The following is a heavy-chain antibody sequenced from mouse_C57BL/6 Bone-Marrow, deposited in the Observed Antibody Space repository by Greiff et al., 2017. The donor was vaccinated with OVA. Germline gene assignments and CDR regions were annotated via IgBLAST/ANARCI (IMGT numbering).Heavy chain of an antibody. CDR2: IRSKSNNYAT. J-gene: IGHJ2*01. D-gene: IGHD1-1*01. CDR1: GFSFTTYA. V-gene: IGHV10-1*01. Sequence: EVQVVESGGGLVQPKGSLKLSCAASGFSFTTYAMNWVRQAPGQGLEWVARIRSKSNNYATYYAVSVKDRITISRDDSESMLYLQMDNLKTEDTAMYYGVSHYYGFHWGQGTTLTVSS. CDR3: VSHYYGFH.